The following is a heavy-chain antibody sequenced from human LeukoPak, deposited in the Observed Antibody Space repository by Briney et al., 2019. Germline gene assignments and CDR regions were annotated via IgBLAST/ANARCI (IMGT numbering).Heavy chain of an antibody. CDR2: ISAYNGDT. V-gene: IGHV1-18*01. CDR3: ARDHRYDSNGYSYFDY. Sequence: ASVKVSCKASGYTYNSYGISWVRQAPGQGGEWMGWISAYNGDTKNTQNFQGRVTITADTYTSTAYMELRGLRSDDTAVYYCARDHRYDSNGYSYFDYWGQGTLVTVSS. J-gene: IGHJ4*02. CDR1: GYTYNSYG. D-gene: IGHD3-22*01.